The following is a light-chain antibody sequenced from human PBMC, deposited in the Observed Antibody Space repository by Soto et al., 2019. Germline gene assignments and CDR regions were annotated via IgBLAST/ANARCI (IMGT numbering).Light chain of an antibody. CDR2: GAS. CDR1: QSVSSN. CDR3: KNYNTWPRT. V-gene: IGKV3-15*01. J-gene: IGKJ1*01. Sequence: EIVMTQSPATLSVSPGERATLSCRASQSVSSNLAWYQQKPGQAPRLLIYGASTRATGIPARFSGSGSGTEFPLTTSTRQSEDFAVYSCKNYNTWPRTSGQGTKVKTK.